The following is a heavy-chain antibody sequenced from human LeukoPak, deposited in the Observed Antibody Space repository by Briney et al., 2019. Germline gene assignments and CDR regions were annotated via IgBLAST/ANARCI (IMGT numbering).Heavy chain of an antibody. CDR1: GYTFTSYY. D-gene: IGHD3-22*01. CDR3: ARDLGGYYDSSGLGY. V-gene: IGHV1-46*01. Sequence: ASVKVSCKASGYTFTSYYMHWVRQAPGQGLEWMGIINPSGGSTSYAQKFQGRVTMTRDTSTSTVYMELSSLRSEDTAVYYCARDLGGYYDSSGLGYWGQGTLVTVPS. CDR2: INPSGGST. J-gene: IGHJ4*02.